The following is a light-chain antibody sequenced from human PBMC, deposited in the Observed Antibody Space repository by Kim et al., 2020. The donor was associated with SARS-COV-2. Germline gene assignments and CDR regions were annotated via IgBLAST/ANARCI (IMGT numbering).Light chain of an antibody. CDR2: ENN. Sequence: NFMLTQPHSVSESPGKTITISCTRSSGSFATNYVQWYQQRPGSVPTTLIYENNQRPSGVPNRFSGSIDSSSNSASLTISGLKTEDEADYYCQSNDNTNRVFGGGTKVTVL. J-gene: IGLJ3*02. V-gene: IGLV6-57*04. CDR3: QSNDNTNRV. CDR1: SGSFATNY.